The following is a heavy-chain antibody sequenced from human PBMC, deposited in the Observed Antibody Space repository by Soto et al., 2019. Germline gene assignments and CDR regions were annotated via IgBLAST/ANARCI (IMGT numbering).Heavy chain of an antibody. Sequence: GALRLSCVGSGFTFSTYSINWVRQAPGKGLEWVSSISSRSDIYYADSVKGRFTISRDNAKNSVSLQMNSLRAEDTAVYYCAREYTAWPLAYGLDVWGQGTTVTVSS. CDR3: AREYTAWPLAYGLDV. D-gene: IGHD2-2*02. V-gene: IGHV3-21*01. CDR2: ISSRSDI. J-gene: IGHJ6*02. CDR1: GFTFSTYS.